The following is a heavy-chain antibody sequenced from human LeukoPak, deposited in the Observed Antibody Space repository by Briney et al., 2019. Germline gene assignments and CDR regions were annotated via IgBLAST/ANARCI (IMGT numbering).Heavy chain of an antibody. CDR2: IYYSGST. D-gene: IGHD2-2*01. V-gene: IGHV4-59*01. Sequence: SETLSLTCTVSGGSISSYYWSWIRQTPGKGLEWIGYIYYSGSTNYNPSLKSRVTISVDTSKNQFSLKLSSVTAADTAVYYCARVRIVVVPAALDAFDIWRQGTMVTVSS. CDR1: GGSISSYY. J-gene: IGHJ3*02. CDR3: ARVRIVVVPAALDAFDI.